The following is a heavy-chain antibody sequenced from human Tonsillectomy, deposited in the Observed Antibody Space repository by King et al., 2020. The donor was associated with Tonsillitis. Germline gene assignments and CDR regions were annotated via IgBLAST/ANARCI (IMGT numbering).Heavy chain of an antibody. V-gene: IGHV3-11*05. CDR2: ISSGGNYT. CDR1: GFTFSDSY. J-gene: IGHJ6*03. D-gene: IGHD1-26*01. CDR3: ARERVGATVYYYYMDV. Sequence: VQLVESGGGLVKPGGSLRLSCAASGFTFSDSYMSWIRQAPGKGLEWVSDISSGGNYTSYADSVKGRFTISRDNAKNSLYLQMNSMRAEETAVYYCARERVGATVYYYYMDVWGKGTTVTVSS.